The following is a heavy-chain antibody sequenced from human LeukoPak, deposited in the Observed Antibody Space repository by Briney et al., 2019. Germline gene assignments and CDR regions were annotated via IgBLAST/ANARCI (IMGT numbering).Heavy chain of an antibody. CDR3: ARDLDTSGWFMFDY. CDR1: GFTFSSYA. J-gene: IGHJ4*02. Sequence: GGSLRLSCAASGFTFSSYAMSWVRQAPGKGLEWVSVIYSGGGTFYADSVKGRFTISRDNSKNTLYLQMNSLRAEDTAVYYCARDLDTSGWFMFDYWGQGTLVTVSS. V-gene: IGHV3-53*01. D-gene: IGHD6-19*01. CDR2: IYSGGGT.